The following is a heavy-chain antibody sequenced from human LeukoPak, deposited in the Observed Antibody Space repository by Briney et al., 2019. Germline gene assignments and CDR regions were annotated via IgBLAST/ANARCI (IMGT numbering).Heavy chain of an antibody. V-gene: IGHV1-2*02. CDR1: GYTFTGYY. J-gene: IGHJ4*02. D-gene: IGHD3-22*01. CDR2: INPNGGGT. CDR3: ARDRNPRYYYDSSGYHDY. Sequence: ASVKVSCKASGYTFTGYYMHWVRQAPGQGLEWMGWINPNGGGTNYAQKFQGRVTMTRDTSISTAYMELSRLRSDDTAVYYCARDRNPRYYYDSSGYHDYWGQGTLVTVSS.